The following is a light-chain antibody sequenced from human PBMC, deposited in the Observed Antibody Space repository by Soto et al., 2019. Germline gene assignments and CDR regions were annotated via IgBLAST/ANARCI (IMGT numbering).Light chain of an antibody. Sequence: DIQMTQSRACLSASVGDRVTITCRASQSISRYLNWYQRKPGKAPKLLIYGASSLPSGVPSRFSGSGSGTDLTLTINSLQPEDFAAYYCQQSYSIPWTFGQGTKVEIK. CDR2: GAS. CDR1: QSISRY. CDR3: QQSYSIPWT. J-gene: IGKJ1*01. V-gene: IGKV1-39*01.